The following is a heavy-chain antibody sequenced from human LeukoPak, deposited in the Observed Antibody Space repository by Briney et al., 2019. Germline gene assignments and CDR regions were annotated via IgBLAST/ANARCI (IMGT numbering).Heavy chain of an antibody. CDR2: IYYSGST. J-gene: IGHJ3*02. V-gene: IGHV4-31*03. Sequence: PSQTLSLTCTVSGGSISSGGYYWSWIRQHPGKGLEWIGYIYYSGSTYYNPSLKSRVTISVDTSKNQFSLKLSSVTAADTAVYYCARDLRALGTYDAFDIWGQGTMVTVSS. CDR3: ARDLRALGTYDAFDI. CDR1: GGSISSGGYY. D-gene: IGHD1-14*01.